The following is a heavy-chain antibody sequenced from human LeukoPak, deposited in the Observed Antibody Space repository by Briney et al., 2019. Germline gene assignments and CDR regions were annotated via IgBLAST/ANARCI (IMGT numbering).Heavy chain of an antibody. Sequence: ASVKVSCKTSGNTFTGYYMHWVRQAPGQGLEWMGWINPNTGGTKYAQKFQGRVTMTRDTSISTAYMELNSLRSEDTAVYYCARNGRRGYSPGYWGQGTLVTVSS. V-gene: IGHV1-2*02. J-gene: IGHJ4*02. CDR2: INPNTGGT. D-gene: IGHD5-18*01. CDR1: GNTFTGYY. CDR3: ARNGRRGYSPGY.